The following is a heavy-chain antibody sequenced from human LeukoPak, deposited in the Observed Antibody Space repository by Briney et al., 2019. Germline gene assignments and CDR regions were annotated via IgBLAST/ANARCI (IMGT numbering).Heavy chain of an antibody. Sequence: SETLSLTCTVSGGSISSSSYYWDWIRQPPGKGLEWIGSIYYSGSTYYNPSLKSRVTISVDTSKNQFSLKLSSVTAADTAVYYCARRYVAARHFDYWGQGTLVTVSS. CDR3: ARRYVAARHFDY. J-gene: IGHJ4*02. CDR1: GGSISSSSYY. CDR2: IYYSGST. V-gene: IGHV4-39*01. D-gene: IGHD6-6*01.